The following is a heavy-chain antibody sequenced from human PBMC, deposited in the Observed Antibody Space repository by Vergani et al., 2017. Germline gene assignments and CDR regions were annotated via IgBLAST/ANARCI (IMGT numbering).Heavy chain of an antibody. Sequence: QLQLQESGPGLVKPSETLSLTCTVSGGSISSSGYYWGWIRQPPGKGLEWIGSIYYSGSTYYNPSLKSRVTISVDTSKNQFSLKLSSVTAADTAVYYCARAYVAGISPGYVWFDPWGQGTLVTVSS. CDR2: IYYSGST. CDR1: GGSISSSGYY. J-gene: IGHJ5*02. V-gene: IGHV4-39*07. D-gene: IGHD6-19*01. CDR3: ARAYVAGISPGYVWFDP.